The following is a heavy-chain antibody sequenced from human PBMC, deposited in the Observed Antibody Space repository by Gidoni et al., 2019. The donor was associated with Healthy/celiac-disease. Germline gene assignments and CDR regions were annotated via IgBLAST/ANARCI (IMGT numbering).Heavy chain of an antibody. CDR2: IYYSGST. CDR3: ASDYYGSGNWFDP. D-gene: IGHD3-10*01. J-gene: IGHJ5*02. V-gene: IGHV4-39*01. CDR1: GGSISSSSYY. Sequence: QLQLQESGPGLVKPSETLSLTCTVSGGSISSSSYYWGWIRQPPGKGLEWIGSIYYSGSTYYNPSLKSRVTISVDTSKTQFSLKLSSVTAADTAVYYCASDYYGSGNWFDPWGQGTLVTVSS.